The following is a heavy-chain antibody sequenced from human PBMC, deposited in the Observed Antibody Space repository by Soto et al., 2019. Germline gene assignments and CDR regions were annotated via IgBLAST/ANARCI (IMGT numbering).Heavy chain of an antibody. D-gene: IGHD3-10*01. CDR3: ARDGSGSYYPRYGMDV. CDR2: INAIFGTA. V-gene: IGHV1-69*06. CDR1: GGTFSSYA. Sequence: QVQLVQSGAEVKKPGSSVKVSCKASGGTFSSYAISWVRQAPGQGLEWMGGINAIFGTANYAQKFQGRVTITADKSPSTAYMELSSLRSEDTAVYYCARDGSGSYYPRYGMDVWGEGTTVTVSS. J-gene: IGHJ6*04.